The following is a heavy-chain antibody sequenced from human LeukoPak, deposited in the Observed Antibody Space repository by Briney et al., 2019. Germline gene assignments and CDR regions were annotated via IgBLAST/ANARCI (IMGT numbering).Heavy chain of an antibody. CDR1: GYTFTGYY. V-gene: IGHV1-69*06. Sequence: SVKVSCKASGYTFTGYYMHWVRQAPGQGLEWMGGIIPIFGTANYAQKFQGRVTITADKSTSTAYMELSSLRSEDTAVYYCARGLYYYDSSGAFDIWGQGTMVTVSS. D-gene: IGHD3-22*01. CDR3: ARGLYYYDSSGAFDI. J-gene: IGHJ3*02. CDR2: IIPIFGTA.